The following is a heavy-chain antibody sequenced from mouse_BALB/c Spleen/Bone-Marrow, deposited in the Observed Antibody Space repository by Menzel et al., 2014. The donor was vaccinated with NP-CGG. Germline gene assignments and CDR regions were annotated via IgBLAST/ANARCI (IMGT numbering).Heavy chain of an antibody. D-gene: IGHD2-1*01. CDR2: ISSGGSYT. V-gene: IGHV5-6-4*01. Sequence: VKLEASGGGLVKPGGSLKLSCAASGFTFSSYTMSWVRQTPEKRLEWVATISSGGSYTYYPDSVKGRFTISRDNAKXTLYLQMSSLKSEDTAMYYCTRDGKGNYDYAMDYWGQGTSVTVSS. CDR1: GFTFSSYT. CDR3: TRDGKGNYDYAMDY. J-gene: IGHJ4*01.